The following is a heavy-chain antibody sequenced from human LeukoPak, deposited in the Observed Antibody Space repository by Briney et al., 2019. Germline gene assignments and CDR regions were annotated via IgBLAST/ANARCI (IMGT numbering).Heavy chain of an antibody. D-gene: IGHD1-26*01. CDR3: ARDSWRFGSYHPYWYFDL. CDR1: GYTFTSYG. V-gene: IGHV1-18*01. Sequence: ASVKVSCKASGYTFTSYGISWVRQAPGQGLEWMGWISAYNGNTNYAQKLQGRVTMTTDTSTSTAYMELRSLRSDDTAVYYCARDSWRFGSYHPYWYFDLWGRGTLVTVSS. CDR2: ISAYNGNT. J-gene: IGHJ2*01.